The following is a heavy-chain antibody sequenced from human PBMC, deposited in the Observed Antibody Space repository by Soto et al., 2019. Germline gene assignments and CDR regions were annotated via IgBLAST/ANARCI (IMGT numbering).Heavy chain of an antibody. CDR1: GFTFSSYA. D-gene: IGHD6-6*01. CDR3: ARGPFPYSSSPPPDY. J-gene: IGHJ4*02. Sequence: HPGGSLRLSCAASGFTFSSYAMHWVRQAPGKGLEWVAVISYDGSNKYYADSVKGRFTISRDNSKNTLYLQMNSLRAEDTAVYYCARGPFPYSSSPPPDYWGQGTLVTVYS. CDR2: ISYDGSNK. V-gene: IGHV3-30-3*01.